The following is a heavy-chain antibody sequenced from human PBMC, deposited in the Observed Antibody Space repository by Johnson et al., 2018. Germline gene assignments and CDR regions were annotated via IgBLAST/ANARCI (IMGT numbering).Heavy chain of an antibody. CDR1: GFTFSSYS. J-gene: IGHJ3*02. D-gene: IGHD3-10*01. CDR3: ARVDADGATGHDAFDI. Sequence: VQLVESVGGLVQPGGSLRLSCAASGFTFSSYSMNWVRQAPGKGLEWVSYISSSSSTIYYADSVKGRFTISRDNAKNSLYLQINSLRDEDTAGYYCARVDADGATGHDAFDIWGQGTRVTVSS. CDR2: ISSSSSTI. V-gene: IGHV3-48*02.